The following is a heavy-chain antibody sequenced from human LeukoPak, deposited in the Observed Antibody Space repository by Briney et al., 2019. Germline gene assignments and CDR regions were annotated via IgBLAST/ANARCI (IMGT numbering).Heavy chain of an antibody. D-gene: IGHD3-10*01. V-gene: IGHV2-70*17. J-gene: IGHJ4*02. CDR1: GFSLSTTGLC. Sequence: SGSALVKLTETPTLTCTFSGFSLSTTGLCVSWVRQPPGKALEWLARIDWDDDEFYSTSLKTRLSIFKDTSKNHVVRTMTNMDPVDTATYYCARTRGSSGSYYPDYWGQGTLVTVSS. CDR2: IDWDDDE. CDR3: ARTRGSSGSYYPDY.